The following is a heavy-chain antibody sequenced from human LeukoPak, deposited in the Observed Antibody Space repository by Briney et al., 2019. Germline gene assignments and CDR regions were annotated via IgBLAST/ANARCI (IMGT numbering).Heavy chain of an antibody. J-gene: IGHJ4*02. CDR1: GGSISISSSNW. V-gene: IGHV4-4*02. Sequence: SETLSLTCAVSGGSISISSSNWWSWVRQPPGKGLEWFGEIFHSGSTNYNPSLKSRVTISVDKSKNQFSLKLSSLTAADTAVYYCARSSRYDIWTGYPYWGQGTLVTVSP. D-gene: IGHD3-9*01. CDR2: IFHSGST. CDR3: ARSSRYDIWTGYPY.